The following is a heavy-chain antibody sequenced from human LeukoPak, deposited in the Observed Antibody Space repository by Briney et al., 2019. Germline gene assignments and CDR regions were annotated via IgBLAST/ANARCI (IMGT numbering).Heavy chain of an antibody. CDR2: SQSKTDGGTT. J-gene: IGHJ4*02. D-gene: IGHD6-19*01. V-gene: IGHV3-15*01. CDR3: TTEKVDSNGWFYRSFDY. Sequence: PGGSLRLSCAASGFSFNDAWMSWVRQAPGKGLEWVARSQSKTDGGTTDYAAPVKGRFSISRDDSKNTLYLQMNSLKTEDTGVYYCTTEKVDSNGWFYRSFDYWGQGTLVTVSS. CDR1: GFSFNDAW.